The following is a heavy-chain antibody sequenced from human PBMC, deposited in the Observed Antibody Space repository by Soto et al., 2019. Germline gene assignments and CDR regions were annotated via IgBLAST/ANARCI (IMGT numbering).Heavy chain of an antibody. CDR1: GFTFNTYD. D-gene: IGHD2-21*01. CDR3: VRSGTARLLRHSWFDT. Sequence: EVQLVESGGGLVKPWGSLRLSCAASGFTFNTYDMNWVRQAPGKGLEWGSSITTSSAYIYYADSLKGRITISRDNAKNSLFLQMNSLRAEDTAGYYCVRSGTARLLRHSWFDTWGQGPLVTVSS. J-gene: IGHJ5*02. V-gene: IGHV3-21*01. CDR2: ITTSSAYI.